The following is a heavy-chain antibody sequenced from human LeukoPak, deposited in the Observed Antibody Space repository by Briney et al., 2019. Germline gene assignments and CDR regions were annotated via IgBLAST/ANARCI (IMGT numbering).Heavy chain of an antibody. CDR3: ARDAEWSIDY. J-gene: IGHJ4*02. Sequence: PGGSLRLSCEAPGFTFSSHWMRWARQAPGKGLEGVADISKDGSERNYVDSVKGRFSISRDNAKNSLYLQMNSLRADDTAVYYCARDAEWSIDYWGQGTLVTVSS. D-gene: IGHD3-3*01. CDR1: GFTFSSHW. V-gene: IGHV3-7*01. CDR2: ISKDGSER.